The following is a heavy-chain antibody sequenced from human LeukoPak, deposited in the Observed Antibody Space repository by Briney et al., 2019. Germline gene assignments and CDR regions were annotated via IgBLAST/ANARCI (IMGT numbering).Heavy chain of an antibody. D-gene: IGHD5-18*01. CDR3: ARGEEDVDTAMVTYYYYMDI. CDR1: GGTFSSYA. Sequence: SVKVSCKASGGTFSSYAISWVRQAPGQGLEWMGGIIPIFGTANYAQKFQGRVTITADESTSTAYMELSSLRSEDTAVYYCARGEEDVDTAMVTYYYYMDIWGKGTTVTVSS. J-gene: IGHJ6*03. CDR2: IIPIFGTA. V-gene: IGHV1-69*13.